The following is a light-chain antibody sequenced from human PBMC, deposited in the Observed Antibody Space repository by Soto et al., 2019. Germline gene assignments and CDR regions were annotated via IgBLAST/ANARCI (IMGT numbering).Light chain of an antibody. CDR3: QSCDKRLTAYV. CDR1: SSSIGAGYE. Sequence: QSVLTQPPSVSGAPGQRITISCSGTSSSIGAGYEVHWYHQLPGTAPKLVVSGNCNRPSGVPDRLSASKSGTSAPLAITGPQAEDEGHDYCQSCDKRLTAYVFGTGTKLTVL. J-gene: IGLJ1*01. CDR2: GNC. V-gene: IGLV1-40*01.